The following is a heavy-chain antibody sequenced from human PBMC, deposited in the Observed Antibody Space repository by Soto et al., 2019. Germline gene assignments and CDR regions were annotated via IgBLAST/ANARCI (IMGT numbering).Heavy chain of an antibody. D-gene: IGHD6-19*01. CDR1: GVSFSWYY. V-gene: IGHV4-34*01. J-gene: IGHJ4*02. Sequence: SDTLSLTCAVYGVSFSWYYWSWIRPTPGKGLEWIGEINHSGSTNYNPSLKSRVTISVDTSKNQFSLKLSSVTAADTAVYYCARGRESAVAGTKSDFDYWGQGTLVTVS. CDR2: INHSGST. CDR3: ARGRESAVAGTKSDFDY.